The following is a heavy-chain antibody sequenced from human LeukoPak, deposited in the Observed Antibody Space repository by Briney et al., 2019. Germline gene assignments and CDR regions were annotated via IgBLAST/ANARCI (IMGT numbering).Heavy chain of an antibody. J-gene: IGHJ5*02. CDR2: INHSGST. Sequence: SQTLSLTCTVSGGSISSGGYYWSWIRQHPGKGLEWIGEINHSGSTNYNPSLKSRVTISVDTSKNQFSLKLSSVTAADTAVYYCARKRAATAWFDPWGQGTLVTVSS. CDR1: GGSISSGGYY. CDR3: ARKRAATAWFDP. V-gene: IGHV4-31*03. D-gene: IGHD2-15*01.